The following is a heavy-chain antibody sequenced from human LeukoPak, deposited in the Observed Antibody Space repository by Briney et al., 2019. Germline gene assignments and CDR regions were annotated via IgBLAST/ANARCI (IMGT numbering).Heavy chain of an antibody. CDR3: ARDQERNAVAGTLGY. CDR1: GFTFSSYS. Sequence: GGSLRLSCAASGFTFSSYSMNWARQAPGKGLEWVSSISSSSSYIYYADSVKGRFTISRDNAKNSLYLQMNSLRAEDTAVYYCARDQERNAVAGTLGYWGQGTLVTVSS. J-gene: IGHJ4*02. CDR2: ISSSSSYI. V-gene: IGHV3-21*01. D-gene: IGHD6-19*01.